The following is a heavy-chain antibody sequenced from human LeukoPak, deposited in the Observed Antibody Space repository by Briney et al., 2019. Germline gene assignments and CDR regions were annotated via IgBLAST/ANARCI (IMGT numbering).Heavy chain of an antibody. D-gene: IGHD1-26*01. CDR2: IYYSGST. CDR3: ARPVGATLDAFDI. Sequence: SGTLSLTCAVSGGSISSSNWWSWVRQPPGKGLEWIGSIYYSGSTYYNPSLKSRVTISVDTSKNQFSLKLSSVTAADTAVYYCARPVGATLDAFDIWGQGTMVTVSS. J-gene: IGHJ3*02. CDR1: GGSISSSNW. V-gene: IGHV4-4*02.